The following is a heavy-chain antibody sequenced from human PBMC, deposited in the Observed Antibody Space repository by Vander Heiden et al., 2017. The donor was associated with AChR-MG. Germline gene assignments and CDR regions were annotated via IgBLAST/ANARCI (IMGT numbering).Heavy chain of an antibody. Sequence: QVQLQQWGAGLLKPSETLSLTCAVYGGSFSGYYWSWIRQPPGKGLEWIGEINHSGSTNYNPSLKSRVTISVDTSKNQFSLKLSSVTAADTAVYYCARGRGWLQFWGERPYFDYWGQGTLVTVSS. CDR1: GGSFSGYY. J-gene: IGHJ4*02. V-gene: IGHV4-34*01. CDR3: ARGRGWLQFWGERPYFDY. CDR2: INHSGST. D-gene: IGHD5-12*01.